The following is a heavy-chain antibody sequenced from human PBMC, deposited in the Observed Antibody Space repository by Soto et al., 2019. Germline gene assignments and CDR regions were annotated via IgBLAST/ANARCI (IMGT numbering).Heavy chain of an antibody. CDR1: GFTVSSKY. V-gene: IGHV3-53*04. CDR3: AREGAGTDY. Sequence: EVQLVESGGGLVQPGGSLRLSCAASGFTVSSKYISWVRQAPGKGLEWDSVIYSGGSTYYADSVKGRFTISRHNSKNTLYLQMNSLRAEDTAVYYCAREGAGTDYWGQRTLVTVSS. CDR2: IYSGGST. J-gene: IGHJ4*02. D-gene: IGHD6-19*01.